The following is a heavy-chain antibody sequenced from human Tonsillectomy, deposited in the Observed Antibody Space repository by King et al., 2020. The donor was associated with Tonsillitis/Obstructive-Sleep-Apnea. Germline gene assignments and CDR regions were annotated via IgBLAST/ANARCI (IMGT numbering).Heavy chain of an antibody. CDR2: MSYDGRHT. CDR1: GFTVSTYA. V-gene: IGHV3-30*01. D-gene: IGHD3-10*01. CDR3: ARDMAGINPVPGGFYYSLMDV. J-gene: IGHJ6*04. Sequence: VQLVESGGGVVQPGGSLRLSCVASGFTVSTYAMHWVRQAPGKGLEWVALMSYDGRHTYYGDFVRGRFTISRHNSKNTLFLHMNSLRAEDTAMYYCARDMAGINPVPGGFYYSLMDVWGKGTTVTVSS.